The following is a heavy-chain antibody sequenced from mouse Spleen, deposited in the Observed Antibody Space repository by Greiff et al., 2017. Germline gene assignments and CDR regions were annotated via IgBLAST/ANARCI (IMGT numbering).Heavy chain of an antibody. V-gene: IGHV3-6*01. D-gene: IGHD2-1*01. CDR1: GYSITSGYY. J-gene: IGHJ1*01. CDR3: ARYGNYENWYFDV. CDR2: ISYDGSN. Sequence: QLVESGPGLVKPSQSLSLTCSVTGYSITSGYYWNWIRQFPGNKLEWMGYISYDGSNNYNPSLKNRISITRDTSKNQFFLKLNSVTTEDTATYYCARYGNYENWYFDVWGAGTTVTVSS.